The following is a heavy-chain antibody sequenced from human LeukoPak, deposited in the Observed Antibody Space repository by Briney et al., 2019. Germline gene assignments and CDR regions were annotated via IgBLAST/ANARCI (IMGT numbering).Heavy chain of an antibody. CDR3: AKGSGYADY. CDR1: GFTFSSYA. Sequence: WGSLRLSCEASGFTFSSYAMSWVRKAPGKGLEWVSAISGSGDSTYYADSVKGRFTISRDNSKNTLYLQMNSLRAEDTAVYYCAKGSGYADYWGQGTLVTVSS. CDR2: ISGSGDST. J-gene: IGHJ4*02. D-gene: IGHD3-3*01. V-gene: IGHV3-23*01.